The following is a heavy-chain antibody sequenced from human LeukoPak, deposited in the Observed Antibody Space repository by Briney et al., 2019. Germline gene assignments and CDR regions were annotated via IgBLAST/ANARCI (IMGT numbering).Heavy chain of an antibody. CDR3: ATEITMVRDLLVDY. V-gene: IGHV1-24*01. J-gene: IGHJ4*02. D-gene: IGHD3-10*01. Sequence: GASVKVSCKVSGYTLTELSMHWVRQAPGKGLEWMGGFDPEDGETIYAQKFQGRVAMTEDTSTDTAYMELSSLRSEDTAVYYCATEITMVRDLLVDYWGQGTLVTVSS. CDR1: GYTLTELS. CDR2: FDPEDGET.